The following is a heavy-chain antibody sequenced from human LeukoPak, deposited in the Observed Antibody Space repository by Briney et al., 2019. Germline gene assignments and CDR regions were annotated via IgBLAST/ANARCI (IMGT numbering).Heavy chain of an antibody. CDR2: ISAYNGNT. V-gene: IGHV1-18*01. CDR1: GYTFTSYG. Sequence: GASVKVSCKASGYTFTSYGISWVRQAPGQGLERMGWISAYNGNTNYAQKLQGRVTMTTDTSTSTAYMELRSLRSDDTAVYYCARSGNGQYYYYMDVWGKGTTVTVSS. D-gene: IGHD3-10*01. J-gene: IGHJ6*03. CDR3: ARSGNGQYYYYMDV.